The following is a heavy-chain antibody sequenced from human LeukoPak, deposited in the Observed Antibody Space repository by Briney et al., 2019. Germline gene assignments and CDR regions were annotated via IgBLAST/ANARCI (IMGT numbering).Heavy chain of an antibody. J-gene: IGHJ4*02. Sequence: PGGSLRLSCAASGFTFDDYAMHWVRQAPGKGLEWVSLISGDGGSTYYADSVKGRFTISRDNSKNSLYLQMNSLRTEDTALYYCAKGGHDFWSGYFFDYWGQGTLVTVPS. CDR1: GFTFDDYA. D-gene: IGHD3-3*01. CDR3: AKGGHDFWSGYFFDY. CDR2: ISGDGGST. V-gene: IGHV3-43*02.